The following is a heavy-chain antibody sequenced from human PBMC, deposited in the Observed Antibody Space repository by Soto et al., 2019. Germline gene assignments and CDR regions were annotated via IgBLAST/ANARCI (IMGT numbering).Heavy chain of an antibody. V-gene: IGHV3-53*01. J-gene: IGHJ4*02. D-gene: IGHD5-12*01. Sequence: PGGSLTLSCVVSGFPVSSSNYMSWVRQAPGKGLEWVSVIYTGGTTYYADSVKGRFTISRDNSKNTLYLQMNSLRAEDTAVYYCHGYGYWGQGTLVTVSS. CDR2: IYTGGTT. CDR3: HGYGY. CDR1: GFPVSSSNY.